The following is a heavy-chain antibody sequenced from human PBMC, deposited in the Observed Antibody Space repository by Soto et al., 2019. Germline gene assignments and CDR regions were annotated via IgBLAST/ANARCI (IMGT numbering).Heavy chain of an antibody. D-gene: IGHD6-19*01. V-gene: IGHV3-30*18. CDR3: AKGSGWLVTWDFDY. Sequence: QVQLVESGGGVVQPGTSLRLSCAASGFTFSGYGVHWVRQAPGKGLEWVATISYDETATYYSDSVKGRFTITRDNSKNILLLPMNSLRAVDTAMYYCAKGSGWLVTWDFDYWGQGTLVTVSS. CDR2: ISYDETAT. CDR1: GFTFSGYG. J-gene: IGHJ4*02.